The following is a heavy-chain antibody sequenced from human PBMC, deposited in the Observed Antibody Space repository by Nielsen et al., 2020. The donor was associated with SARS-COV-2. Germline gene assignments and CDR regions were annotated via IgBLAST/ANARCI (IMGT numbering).Heavy chain of an antibody. CDR1: GGTFSSYA. V-gene: IGHV1-69*06. CDR2: IIPIFGTA. D-gene: IGHD3-16*01. CDR3: ATDRPALKGYDYVH. J-gene: IGHJ4*02. Sequence: SVKVSCKASGGTFSSYAISWVRQAPGQGLEWMGGIIPIFGTAIYAQKFQGRVTMTEDTSTDTAYMELSSLRSEDTAVYYCATDRPALKGYDYVHWGQGTLVTVSS.